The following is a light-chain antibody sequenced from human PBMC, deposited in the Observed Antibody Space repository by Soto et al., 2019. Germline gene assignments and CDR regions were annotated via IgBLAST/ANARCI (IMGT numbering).Light chain of an antibody. J-gene: IGLJ1*01. CDR2: RDS. V-gene: IGLV3-9*01. CDR1: NIGSKN. CDR3: QVWDSSTEV. Sequence: SYELTQPLSVSVALGQTARITCGGNNIGSKNVHWYQQKPGQAPVLVIYRDSNRPPGIPERFSGSNSRNTATLTISRAQAGDEADYYCQVWDSSTEVFGTGTKLTVL.